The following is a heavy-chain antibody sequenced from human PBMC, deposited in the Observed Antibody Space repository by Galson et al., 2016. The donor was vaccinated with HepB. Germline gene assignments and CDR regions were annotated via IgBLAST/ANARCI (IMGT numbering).Heavy chain of an antibody. D-gene: IGHD3-10*01. Sequence: TLSLTCTVPGGSISSGGYYWSWIRQHPGKGLEWIGYIYHSGSTYYNPSLKSRVSISVDTSKNPFSLRRSSVTAADTAVYYCARDRSSGSGNFGYWGQGTLVTVSS. J-gene: IGHJ4*02. CDR1: GGSISSGGYY. CDR3: ARDRSSGSGNFGY. CDR2: IYHSGST. V-gene: IGHV4-31*03.